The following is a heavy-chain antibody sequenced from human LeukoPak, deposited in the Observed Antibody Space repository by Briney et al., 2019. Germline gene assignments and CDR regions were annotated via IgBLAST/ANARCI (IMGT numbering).Heavy chain of an antibody. Sequence: SVKVSCKASGGTFSSYAISWVRQAPGQGLEWMGRIIPILGIANYAQKFQGRVTITADKSTSTAYMELSSLRSEDTVVYYCARDPTGQQLSDWGQGTLVTVSS. CDR3: ARDPTGQQLSD. D-gene: IGHD6-13*01. CDR2: IIPILGIA. J-gene: IGHJ4*02. CDR1: GGTFSSYA. V-gene: IGHV1-69*04.